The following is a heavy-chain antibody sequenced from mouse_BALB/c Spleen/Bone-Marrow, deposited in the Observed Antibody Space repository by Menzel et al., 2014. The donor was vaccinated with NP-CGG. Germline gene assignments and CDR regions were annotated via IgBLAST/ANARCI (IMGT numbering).Heavy chain of an antibody. CDR3: TRGDYPYFPMDY. Sequence: LQESGSELVRPGASVKLSCKASGYTFTSYWMHWVKQRPGQGLEWIGNSYPGSGSTNYDEKFKNKATLTVDTSSSAAYMQLRSLTSEDSAVYYCTRGDYPYFPMDYWGQGTSVTVSS. CDR1: GYTFTSYW. D-gene: IGHD2-4*01. J-gene: IGHJ4*01. V-gene: IGHV1S22*01. CDR2: SYPGSGST.